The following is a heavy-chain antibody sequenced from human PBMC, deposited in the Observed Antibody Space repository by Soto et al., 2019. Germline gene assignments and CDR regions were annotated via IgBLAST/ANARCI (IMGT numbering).Heavy chain of an antibody. J-gene: IGHJ3*02. CDR3: AKDRGGIQLWFDAFDI. D-gene: IGHD5-18*01. CDR1: GFTFSSYA. V-gene: IGHV3-23*04. CDR2: ISGSGGST. Sequence: EVQLVESGGGLVQPGGSLRLSCAASGFTFSSYAMSWVRQAPGKGLEWVSAISGSGGSTYYADSVKGRFTISRDNSKNTLYLQMNSLRAEDTAVYYCAKDRGGIQLWFDAFDIWGQGTMVTVSS.